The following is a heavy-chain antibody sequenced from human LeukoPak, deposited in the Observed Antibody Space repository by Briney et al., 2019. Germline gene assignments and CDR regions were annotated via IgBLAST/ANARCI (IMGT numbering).Heavy chain of an antibody. CDR2: TYFRSKWYN. V-gene: IGHV6-1*01. Sequence: PSQTLSLTCAISGDSVSTNSAAWNWIRQSPSRGLEWLGRTYFRSKWYNDYAVSVRSRVTINPDTSKNQFSLQLNSVTPEDTAVYYCARAPVTLNYYYYYMGVWGKGTTVTVSS. D-gene: IGHD5-18*01. J-gene: IGHJ6*03. CDR1: GDSVSTNSAA. CDR3: ARAPVTLNYYYYYMGV.